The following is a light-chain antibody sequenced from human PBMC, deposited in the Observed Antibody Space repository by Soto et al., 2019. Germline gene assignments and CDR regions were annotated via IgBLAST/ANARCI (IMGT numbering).Light chain of an antibody. CDR3: QQYNSYPLT. J-gene: IGKJ4*01. CDR2: KAS. Sequence: DIQLTQSPSTLSASVGDRVTITCRASQSISSWLAWYQQKLGKAPKLLIHKASSLESGVPSRFSGSGSGTEITLTISSLQPGDFATYYCQQYNSYPLTFGGGTNVEIK. CDR1: QSISSW. V-gene: IGKV1-5*03.